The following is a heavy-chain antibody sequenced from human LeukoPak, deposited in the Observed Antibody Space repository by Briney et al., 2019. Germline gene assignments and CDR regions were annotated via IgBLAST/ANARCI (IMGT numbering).Heavy chain of an antibody. D-gene: IGHD2/OR15-2a*01. CDR1: GFTFSSHA. CDR3: ARVTGPDEGTALLGPFDS. J-gene: IGHJ4*02. CDR2: ITSTSSNI. Sequence: GGSLRLSCEASGFTFSSHAMIWVRQAPGKGLEWVSSITSTSSNIFYKDSVQGRFTISRDNARNFLYLQMNSLRVEDTAVYYCARVTGPDEGTALLGPFDSWGQGTLVTVSS. V-gene: IGHV3-21*01.